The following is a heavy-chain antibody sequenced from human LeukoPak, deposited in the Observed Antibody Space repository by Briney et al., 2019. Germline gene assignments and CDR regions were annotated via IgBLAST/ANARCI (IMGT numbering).Heavy chain of an antibody. CDR1: GFNFDDYA. CDR3: AKPQHYGRGDFDY. Sequence: GGSLRLSCAASGFNFDDYAMDWDRQAPGRGLEWVSLISGDGGITYYADFVKGRFTISRDNSKNSLYLQMNSLRTEDTALYYCAKPQHYGRGDFDYWGQGTLVTVSS. J-gene: IGHJ4*02. D-gene: IGHD3-10*01. V-gene: IGHV3-43*02. CDR2: ISGDGGIT.